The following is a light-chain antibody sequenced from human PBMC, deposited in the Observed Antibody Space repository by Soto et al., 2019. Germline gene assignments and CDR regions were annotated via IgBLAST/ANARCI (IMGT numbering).Light chain of an antibody. CDR2: DAT. V-gene: IGKV1-5*01. J-gene: IGKJ2*01. Sequence: IQMTQSPSTLSASVGDTVTLTCRSSQMIARWMAWYQQKPGTAPRLIIYDATSLQSGVPSRFSASASGTDFTLTISSLHPDDFATYYCLQYNTCPHTFGQGTKLEI. CDR1: QMIARW. CDR3: LQYNTCPHT.